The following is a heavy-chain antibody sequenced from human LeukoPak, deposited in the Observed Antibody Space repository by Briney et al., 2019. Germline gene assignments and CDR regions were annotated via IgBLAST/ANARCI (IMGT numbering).Heavy chain of an antibody. D-gene: IGHD1-26*01. V-gene: IGHV3-23*01. CDR2: ISGTGGRT. CDR3: AKTPGEWELVPFDY. CDR1: GFTFSSYA. Sequence: GGSLRLSCAASGFTFSSYAMTWVRQAPGKGPEWVSSISGTGGRTYYADSVKGRFTISRDNSKNTLYLRMNSLRAEDAAVCYCAKTPGEWELVPFDYWGQGTLVTVSS. J-gene: IGHJ4*02.